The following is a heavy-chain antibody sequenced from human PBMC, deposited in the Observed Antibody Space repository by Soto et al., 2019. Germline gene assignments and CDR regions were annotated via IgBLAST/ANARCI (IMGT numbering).Heavy chain of an antibody. V-gene: IGHV3-11*01. J-gene: IGHJ6*03. CDR3: ARAYCSGGSCYSRYYYYYMDV. CDR2: ISSSGSTI. CDR1: GFTFSDYY. D-gene: IGHD2-15*01. Sequence: GGSLRLSCAASGFTFSDYYMSWIRQAPGKGLEWVSYISSSGSTIYYADSVKGRFTISRDNAKNSLYLQMNSLRAEDTAVYYCARAYCSGGSCYSRYYYYYMDVWGKGTTVTVSS.